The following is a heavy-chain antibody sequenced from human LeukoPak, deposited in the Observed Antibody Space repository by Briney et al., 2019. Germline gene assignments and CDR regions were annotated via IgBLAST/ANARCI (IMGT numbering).Heavy chain of an antibody. J-gene: IGHJ4*02. CDR3: AKDPASSRTAVDY. CDR2: IRYDGSNK. Sequence: QPGGSLRLSCAASGFTFSSYGMHWVRQAPGKGLEWVAFIRYDGSNKYYADSVKGRFTISRDNSKNTLYLQMNSLRAEDTAVYYCAKDPASSRTAVDYWGQGTLVTVSP. D-gene: IGHD6-13*01. CDR1: GFTFSSYG. V-gene: IGHV3-30*02.